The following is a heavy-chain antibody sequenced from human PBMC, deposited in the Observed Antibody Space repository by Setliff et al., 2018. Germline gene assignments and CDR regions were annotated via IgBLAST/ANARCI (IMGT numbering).Heavy chain of an antibody. V-gene: IGHV4-59*08. CDR2: IYSSGST. D-gene: IGHD3-9*01. J-gene: IGHJ6*03. Sequence: ASETLSLTCTVSGDTLSVYYWSWVRQSPGQGLEWIGYIYSSGSTNYNPSLESRVTILIDKSKNQFSLNLTSVTAADTAVYYCARLPKIVTGYYGSHYYYYMDVWGKGTTVTVSS. CDR1: GDTLSVYY. CDR3: ARLPKIVTGYYGSHYYYYMDV.